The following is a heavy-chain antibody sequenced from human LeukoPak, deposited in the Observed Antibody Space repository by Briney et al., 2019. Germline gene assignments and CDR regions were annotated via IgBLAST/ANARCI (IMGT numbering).Heavy chain of an antibody. Sequence: SETLSLTCTVSGGSISSGGYYWSWIRQHPGKGLEWIGYIYYSGSTYYNPSLKSRVTISVDTSKNQFSLKLSSVTAADTAVYYCARVRLKSGWSDYWGQGTLVTVSS. V-gene: IGHV4-31*03. CDR2: IYYSGST. CDR3: ARVRLKSGWSDY. J-gene: IGHJ4*02. CDR1: GGSISSGGYY. D-gene: IGHD6-19*01.